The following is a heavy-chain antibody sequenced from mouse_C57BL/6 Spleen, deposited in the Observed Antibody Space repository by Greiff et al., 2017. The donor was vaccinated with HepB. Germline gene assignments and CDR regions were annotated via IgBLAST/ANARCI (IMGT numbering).Heavy chain of an antibody. J-gene: IGHJ1*03. CDR2: ISYDGSN. V-gene: IGHV3-6*01. CDR3: AREEGI. Sequence: DVKLQESGPGLVKPSQSLSLTCSVTGYSITSGYYWNWIRQFPGNKLEWMGYISYDGSNNYNPSLKNRISITRDTSKNQFFLKLNSVTTEDTATYYCAREEGIWGTGTTVTVSS. CDR1: GYSITSGYY.